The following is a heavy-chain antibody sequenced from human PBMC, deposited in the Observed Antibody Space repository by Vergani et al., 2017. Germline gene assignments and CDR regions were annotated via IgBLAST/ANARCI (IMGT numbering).Heavy chain of an antibody. Sequence: EVQLVESGGGLVQPGGSLRLSCAASGFTFSSYSMNWVRQAPGKGLEWVSYISSSSSTIYYADSVKGRFTISRDNAKNSLYLQMNSLRAEDTAVYYCAREWARLDYDIVTGPEPRIDAFDIWGQGTMVTVSS. CDR3: AREWARLDYDIVTGPEPRIDAFDI. J-gene: IGHJ3*02. D-gene: IGHD3-9*01. V-gene: IGHV3-48*04. CDR1: GFTFSSYS. CDR2: ISSSSSTI.